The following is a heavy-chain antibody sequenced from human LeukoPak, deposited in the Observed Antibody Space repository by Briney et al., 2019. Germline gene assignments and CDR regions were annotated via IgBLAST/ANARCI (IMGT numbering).Heavy chain of an antibody. J-gene: IGHJ4*02. D-gene: IGHD3-22*01. Sequence: PSETLSLTCTVSGGSISSYYWSWIRQPPGKGLEGIGYIYYSGSTNYNPSLTSRVTISVDTSKNQFSLKLSSVTAADTAVYYCARDDSSGYLTNWGQGTLVTVSS. CDR1: GGSISSYY. CDR3: ARDDSSGYLTN. CDR2: IYYSGST. V-gene: IGHV4-59*01.